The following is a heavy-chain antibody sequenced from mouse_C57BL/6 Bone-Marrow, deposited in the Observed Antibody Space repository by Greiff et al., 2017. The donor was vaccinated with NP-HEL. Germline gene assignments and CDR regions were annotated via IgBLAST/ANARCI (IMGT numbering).Heavy chain of an antibody. CDR2: INYDGSST. J-gene: IGHJ2*01. CDR1: GFTFSDYY. V-gene: IGHV5-16*01. D-gene: IGHD3-2*02. CDR3: ARGAAQAPYFDY. Sequence: EVQVVESEGGLVQPGSSMKLSCTASGFTFSDYYMAWVRQVPEKGLEWVANINYDGSSTYYLDSLKSRFIISRDNAKNILYLQMSSLKSEDTATYYCARGAAQAPYFDYWGQGTTLTVSS.